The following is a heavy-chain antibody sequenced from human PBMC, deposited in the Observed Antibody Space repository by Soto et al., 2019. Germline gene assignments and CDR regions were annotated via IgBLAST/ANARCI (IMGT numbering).Heavy chain of an antibody. CDR2: TYYRSKWCN. CDR1: GDSVSSNSAA. CDR3: AGDPANWFDP. D-gene: IGHD3-16*01. V-gene: IGHV6-1*01. Sequence: QALSLPCAISGDSVSSNSAACNLIRQSPSRGLEWLGRTYYRSKWCNDYAVSVKSRITINPDTSKNQFSLQLNSVTPEDTAVYYCAGDPANWFDPWGQGTLVTVSS. J-gene: IGHJ5*02.